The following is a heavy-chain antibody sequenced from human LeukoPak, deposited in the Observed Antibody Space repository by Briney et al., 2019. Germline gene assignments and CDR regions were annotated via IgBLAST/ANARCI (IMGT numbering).Heavy chain of an antibody. CDR3: ARDRQPGIAVAGIDYFDY. D-gene: IGHD6-19*01. CDR1: GGSISSYY. J-gene: IGHJ4*02. Sequence: SETLSLTCTVSGGSISSYYWSWIRQPAGKGLEWIGRIYTSGSTNYNPSLKSRVTMSVDPSKNQFSLKLSSVTAADTAVYYCARDRQPGIAVAGIDYFDYWGQGTLVTVSS. CDR2: IYTSGST. V-gene: IGHV4-4*07.